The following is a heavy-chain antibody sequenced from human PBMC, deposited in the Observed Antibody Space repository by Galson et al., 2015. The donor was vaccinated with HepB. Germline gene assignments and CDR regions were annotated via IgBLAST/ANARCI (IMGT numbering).Heavy chain of an antibody. Sequence: CAISGDSVSSNSAAWSWIRQFPSRGLEWLGWAYYRSKRYSDYEVSVKSRISISPDTSKNQISLQLNSVTPEDTAVYYCSRGSLTSGCGITYYYDGMDGWGQGTTVTVSS. V-gene: IGHV6-1*01. D-gene: IGHD6-19*01. J-gene: IGHJ6*02. CDR1: GDSVSSNSAA. CDR2: AYYRSKRYS. CDR3: SRGSLTSGCGITYYYDGMDG.